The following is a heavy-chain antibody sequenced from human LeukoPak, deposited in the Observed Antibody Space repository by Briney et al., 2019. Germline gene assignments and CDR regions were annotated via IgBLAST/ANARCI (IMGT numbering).Heavy chain of an antibody. CDR3: ARGRGGPRFRNYFDP. CDR2: IYPGDSDT. J-gene: IGHJ5*02. CDR1: GYSFSTYW. V-gene: IGHV5-51*01. Sequence: GESLKISCKGSGYSFSTYWIGWVRQTPGKGLEWMGIIYPGDSDTRYSPSFEGQVTMSVDNSITTAYLQWSSLTASDSAIYYCARGRGGPRFRNYFDPWGQGTLVTVSS. D-gene: IGHD1-7*01.